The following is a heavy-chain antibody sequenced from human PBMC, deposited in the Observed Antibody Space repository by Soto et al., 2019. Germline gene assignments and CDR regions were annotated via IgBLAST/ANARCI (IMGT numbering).Heavy chain of an antibody. V-gene: IGHV5-51*01. D-gene: IGHD5-18*01. Sequence: GETLKISCKGSGYSFTSHWIGWVRQMPGKGLEWMGIIYPGDSDNRYSPSFQGQVTISVDKSISTAYLQWSSLKASDTAMYYCARGAGYSYGYFAFDYWGQGTLVTVSS. CDR3: ARGAGYSYGYFAFDY. CDR1: GYSFTSHW. CDR2: IYPGDSDN. J-gene: IGHJ4*02.